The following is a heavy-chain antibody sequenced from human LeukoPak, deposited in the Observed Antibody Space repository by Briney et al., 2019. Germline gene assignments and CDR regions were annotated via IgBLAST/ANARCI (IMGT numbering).Heavy chain of an antibody. V-gene: IGHV4-4*07. CDR1: GYSISSGYY. D-gene: IGHD3-22*01. CDR2: IHTSGGT. CDR3: ARDTYYYDSSGYHPLDY. J-gene: IGHJ4*02. Sequence: SETLSLTCTVSGYSISSGYYWGWIRQPAGKGLEWIGRIHTSGGTNYNPSLKSRVTMSVDTSKNQFSLKLSSVTAADTAVYYCARDTYYYDSSGYHPLDYWGQGTLVTVSS.